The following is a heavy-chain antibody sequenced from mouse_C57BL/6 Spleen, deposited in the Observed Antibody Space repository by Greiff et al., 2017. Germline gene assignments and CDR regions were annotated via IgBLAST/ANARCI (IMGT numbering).Heavy chain of an antibody. CDR2: IYPSDSET. D-gene: IGHD2-5*01. Sequence: QVQLKQPGAELVRPGSSVKLSCKASGYTFTSYWMDWVKQRPGQGLEWIGNIYPSDSETHYNQKFKDKATLTVDKSSSTAYMQLSSLTSEDSAVYYCARSGYYSNYGAMDYWGQGTSVTVSS. CDR3: ARSGYYSNYGAMDY. CDR1: GYTFTSYW. J-gene: IGHJ4*01. V-gene: IGHV1-61*01.